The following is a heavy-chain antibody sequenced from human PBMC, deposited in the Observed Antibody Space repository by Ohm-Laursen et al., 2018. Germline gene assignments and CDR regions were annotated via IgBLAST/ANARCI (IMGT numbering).Heavy chain of an antibody. CDR2: ISWNSGSI. D-gene: IGHD4/OR15-4a*01. CDR1: GFTFDDYA. Sequence: RSLRLSCAASGFTFDDYAMHWVRQAPGKGLEWVSGISWNSGSIGYADSVKGRFTISRDNAKNSLYLQMNSLRAEDTALYYCAKDNPPEGWCGREDHWNWFGPWGQGTLVTVSS. J-gene: IGHJ5*02. CDR3: AKDNPPEGWCGREDHWNWFGP. V-gene: IGHV3-9*01.